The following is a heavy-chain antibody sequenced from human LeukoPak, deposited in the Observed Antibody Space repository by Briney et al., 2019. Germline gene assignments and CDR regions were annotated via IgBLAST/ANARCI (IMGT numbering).Heavy chain of an antibody. Sequence: SETLSLTCAVYGGSFSGYYWDWVRQPPGKGLEWIGSFYYSGSTYYNPSLKSRVTISIDTSKNQFSLKLSSVTAADTAVYYCARHYYDSSGRPFDYWGQGILVTVSS. CDR1: GGSFSGYY. D-gene: IGHD3-22*01. CDR2: FYYSGST. V-gene: IGHV4-39*01. CDR3: ARHYYDSSGRPFDY. J-gene: IGHJ4*02.